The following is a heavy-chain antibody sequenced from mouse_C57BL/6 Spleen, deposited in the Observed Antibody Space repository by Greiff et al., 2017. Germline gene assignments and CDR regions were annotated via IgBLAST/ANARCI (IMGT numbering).Heavy chain of an antibody. J-gene: IGHJ1*03. D-gene: IGHD1-1*01. V-gene: IGHV1-64*01. Sequence: QVQLKQPGAELVKPGASVKLSCKASGYTFTSYWMHWVKQRPGQGLEWIGMIHPNSGSTNYNEKCKSKATLTVDKSSSTAYMQLSSLTSEDSAVYYCARPTVVNWYFDVWGTGTTVTVSS. CDR3: ARPTVVNWYFDV. CDR1: GYTFTSYW. CDR2: IHPNSGST.